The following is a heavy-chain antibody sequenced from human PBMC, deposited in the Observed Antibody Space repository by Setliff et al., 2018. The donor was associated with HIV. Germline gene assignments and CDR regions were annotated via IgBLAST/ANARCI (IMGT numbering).Heavy chain of an antibody. CDR3: FLFYDDRSGFYWD. CDR1: GGSISSGSYY. J-gene: IGHJ4*02. V-gene: IGHV4-61*09. Sequence: PSETLSLTCTVSGGSISSGSYYWSWIRQPAGKGLEWIGHIYTSGSTNYDPSLKSRVTISVDTSTNQFSLKLSSVTAADTAVYYCFLFYDDRSGFYWDWGQGTPVTVSS. CDR2: IYTSGST. D-gene: IGHD3-22*01.